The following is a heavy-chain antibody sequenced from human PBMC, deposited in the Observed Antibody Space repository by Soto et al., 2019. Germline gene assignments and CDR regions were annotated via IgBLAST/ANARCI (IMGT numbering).Heavy chain of an antibody. D-gene: IGHD6-25*01. Sequence: QVQLLQSGAEVKKPGTSVKVSCKPSGYRVTNHNIHWVRQAPGQGLECMGMFNPSGGSPDYAQKFQGRLTMTRDPSTNVIHMFLSDRKSEDTAFYFWARDSSEPATNIDCDHWGQGTPVTVAS. CDR1: GYRVTNHN. J-gene: IGHJ1*01. V-gene: IGHV1-46*01. CDR3: ARDSSEPATNIDCDH. CDR2: FNPSGGSP.